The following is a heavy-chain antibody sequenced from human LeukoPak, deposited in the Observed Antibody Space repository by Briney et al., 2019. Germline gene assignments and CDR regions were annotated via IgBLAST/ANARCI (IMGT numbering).Heavy chain of an antibody. Sequence: SETLSLTCTVSGGSISSYYWSWIRQPPGKGLEWIGYIYYSGSTSYNPSLKSRVTISVDTSKNQFSLRLSSVTAADTAMYYCARDVSIRDYYYGMDVWGQGTTVTVSS. V-gene: IGHV4-59*01. CDR1: GGSISSYY. CDR2: IYYSGST. D-gene: IGHD3-10*01. CDR3: ARDVSIRDYYYGMDV. J-gene: IGHJ6*02.